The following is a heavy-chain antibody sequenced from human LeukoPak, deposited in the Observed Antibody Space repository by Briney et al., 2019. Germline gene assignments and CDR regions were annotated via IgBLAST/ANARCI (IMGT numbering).Heavy chain of an antibody. D-gene: IGHD1-26*01. CDR1: GFTFSNFG. CDR3: ARHIVGPITSHFDY. Sequence: GGSLRLSCAASGFTFSNFGMNWVRQAPGKGLEWASSISSGSIYIYYADSVKGRFTISRDNAKNSLYLQMNSLRAEDTAVYYCARHIVGPITSHFDYWGQGTLVTVSS. V-gene: IGHV3-21*01. CDR2: ISSGSIYI. J-gene: IGHJ4*02.